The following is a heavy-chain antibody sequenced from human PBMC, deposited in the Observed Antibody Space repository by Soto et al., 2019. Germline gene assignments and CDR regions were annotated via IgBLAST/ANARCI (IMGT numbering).Heavy chain of an antibody. CDR3: ARVGALLWFGNWFDP. J-gene: IGHJ5*02. V-gene: IGHV4-34*01. D-gene: IGHD3-10*01. Sequence: SETLSLTCAVSGGSISSGGYYWSWIRQPPGKGLEWIGEINHSGSTNYNPSLKSRVTISVDTSKNQFSLKLSSVTAADTAVYYCARVGALLWFGNWFDPWGQGTLVTVSS. CDR2: INHSGST. CDR1: GGSISSGGYY.